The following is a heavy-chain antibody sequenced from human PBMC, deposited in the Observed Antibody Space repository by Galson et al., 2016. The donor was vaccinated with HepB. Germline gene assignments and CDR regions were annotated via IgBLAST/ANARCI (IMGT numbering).Heavy chain of an antibody. Sequence: SLRLSCAVSGFTFSSYWMNWVRQAPGKGLEWVANIQQDGSEKYYVDSVKGRFTIARDNAKNSLYLQMNSLRAEDTAVYYCARDQGNYYYYNYGMDVWGQGTTVIVSS. D-gene: IGHD1-7*01. CDR3: ARDQGNYYYYNYGMDV. CDR2: IQQDGSEK. V-gene: IGHV3-7*03. J-gene: IGHJ6*02. CDR1: GFTFSSYW.